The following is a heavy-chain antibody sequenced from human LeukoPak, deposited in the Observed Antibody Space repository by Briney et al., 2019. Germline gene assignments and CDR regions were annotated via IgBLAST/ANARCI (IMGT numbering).Heavy chain of an antibody. J-gene: IGHJ5*02. CDR1: GGSIGSSSYY. V-gene: IGHV4-39*01. Sequence: SETLSLTCTVSGGSIGSSSYYWGWIRQPPGKGLEWIGSIYYSGSTYYNPSLKSRVTISVDTSKNQFSLKLSSVTAADTAVYYCARSMVRGYFSAPWGQGTLVTVSS. CDR2: IYYSGST. D-gene: IGHD3-10*01. CDR3: ARSMVRGYFSAP.